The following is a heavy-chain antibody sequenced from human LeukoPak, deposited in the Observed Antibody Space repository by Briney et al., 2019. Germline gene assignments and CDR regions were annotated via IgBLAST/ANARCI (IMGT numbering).Heavy chain of an antibody. CDR2: IYSGGST. CDR1: GFTVSSNY. Sequence: GGSLRLSCAASGFTVSSNYMSWVRQAPGKGLEWVSVIYSGGSTYYADSVKGRFTISRDNSKNTLYLQMNSLRAEDTAVYYCARAVKAYYYDSSGYYYDYWGQGTLVTVSS. CDR3: ARAVKAYYYDSSGYYYDY. V-gene: IGHV3-53*01. D-gene: IGHD3-22*01. J-gene: IGHJ4*02.